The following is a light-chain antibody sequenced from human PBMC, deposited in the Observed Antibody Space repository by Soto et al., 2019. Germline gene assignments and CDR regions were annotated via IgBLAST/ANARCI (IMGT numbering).Light chain of an antibody. CDR1: QSIRSW. J-gene: IGKJ1*01. V-gene: IGKV1-5*03. Sequence: DIQMTQSPSTLSASVGDRVTITCRASQSIRSWLAWYQQKPGKAPKLLIYKASSLESGVPSRFSGSGSGTEFTLTISSLQPDDFATYYCHQYNSYEWTFGQGTKVEIK. CDR3: HQYNSYEWT. CDR2: KAS.